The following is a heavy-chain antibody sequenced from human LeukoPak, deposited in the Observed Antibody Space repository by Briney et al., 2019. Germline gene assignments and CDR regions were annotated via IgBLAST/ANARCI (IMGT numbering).Heavy chain of an antibody. CDR3: VREMAVVIPAALTPYDY. J-gene: IGHJ4*02. CDR1: GYTFTSYG. Sequence: ASVKVSCKASGYTFTSYGITWVRQAPGQGLEWLGWISAYNGNAHYAQKFQGRVALTKDTATSTVYMELRTLRSDDTAVYYCVREMAVVIPAALTPYDYWGQGTLVTVSS. V-gene: IGHV1-18*01. D-gene: IGHD2-2*01. CDR2: ISAYNGNA.